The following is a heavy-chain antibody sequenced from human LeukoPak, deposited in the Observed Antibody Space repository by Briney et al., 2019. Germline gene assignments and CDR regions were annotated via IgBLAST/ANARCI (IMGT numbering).Heavy chain of an antibody. J-gene: IGHJ3*02. CDR2: INPNSGGT. CDR1: GYTFTGYY. Sequence: ASVKVSCKASGYTFTGYYMHWVRQAPGQGLEWMGRINPNSGGTNDAQKFQGRVTMTRDTSISTAYMELSRLRSDDTAVYYCARRQNYYGSGSYYTREAFDIWGQGTMVTVSS. CDR3: ARRQNYYGSGSYYTREAFDI. D-gene: IGHD3-10*01. V-gene: IGHV1-2*06.